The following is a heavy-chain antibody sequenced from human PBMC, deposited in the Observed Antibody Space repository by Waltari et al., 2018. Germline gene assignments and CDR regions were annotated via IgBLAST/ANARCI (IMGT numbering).Heavy chain of an antibody. V-gene: IGHV3-9*01. CDR3: AKDMPGPGGAFDI. CDR2: ISWNSGSI. J-gene: IGHJ3*02. D-gene: IGHD3-10*01. CDR1: GFTFEDYA. Sequence: EVQLVESGGGLVKPGRSLRLSCAASGFTFEDYAMHWVRQAPGKGLECVSGISWNSGSIGYADSVKGRFTISRDNAKNSLYLQMNSLRAEDTALYYCAKDMPGPGGAFDIWGQGTMVTVSS.